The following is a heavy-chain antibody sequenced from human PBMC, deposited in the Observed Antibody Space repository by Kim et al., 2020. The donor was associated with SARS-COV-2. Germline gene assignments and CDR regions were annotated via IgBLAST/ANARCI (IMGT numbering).Heavy chain of an antibody. J-gene: IGHJ4*02. Sequence: SGPTLVKASQTLTLTCSFSGFSMTTSGVGVGWIRQPPGKALEWLALIYWDDDKRYNGTLKNRLTITKDSSKNQVFLTLTDVDPRDTASYFCVHRSYNFGRQPSYYFDLWGQGTLAT. CDR2: IYWDDDK. D-gene: IGHD1-1*01. CDR1: GFSMTTSGVG. CDR3: VHRSYNFGRQPSYYFDL. V-gene: IGHV2-5*02.